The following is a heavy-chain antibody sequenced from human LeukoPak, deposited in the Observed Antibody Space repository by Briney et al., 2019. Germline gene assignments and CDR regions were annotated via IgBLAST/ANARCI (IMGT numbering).Heavy chain of an antibody. D-gene: IGHD3-22*01. CDR1: GGSISSGDYY. V-gene: IGHV4-30-4*08. CDR2: IYYSGST. J-gene: IGHJ3*01. Sequence: PSETLSLTCTVSGGSISSGDYYWSWIRQPPGKGLEWIGYIYYSGSTYYNPSLKSRVTISVDTSKNQFSLKLSSVTAADTAVYYCARSEYYYDSSGIRAFDVWGQGTMVTVSS. CDR3: ARSEYYYDSSGIRAFDV.